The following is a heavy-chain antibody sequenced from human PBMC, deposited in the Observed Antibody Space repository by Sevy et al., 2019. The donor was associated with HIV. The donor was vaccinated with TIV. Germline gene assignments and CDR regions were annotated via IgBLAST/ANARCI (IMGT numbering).Heavy chain of an antibody. CDR3: AKIGSGSYYIFYYFDY. J-gene: IGHJ4*02. CDR2: ISGSGGST. Sequence: GGSLRLSCAASGFTFSSYAMSWVRQAPGKGLEWVSAISGSGGSTYYADSVKGRFTISRDNSKNTLYLQMNSLRAEETAVYYCAKIGSGSYYIFYYFDYWGQGTLVTVSS. V-gene: IGHV3-23*01. D-gene: IGHD1-26*01. CDR1: GFTFSSYA.